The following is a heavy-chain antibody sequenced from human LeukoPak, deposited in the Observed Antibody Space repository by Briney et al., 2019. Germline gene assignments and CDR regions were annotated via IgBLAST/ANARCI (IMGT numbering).Heavy chain of an antibody. CDR1: GFTFSSYW. J-gene: IGHJ4*02. Sequence: PGGSLRLSCAASGFTFSSYWMHWVRQAPGKGLVWVSRINSDGSSTSYADSVKGRFTISRDNAKNTLYLQMNSLTVEDTAVYYCARSQSSSLIDYWGQGTLVTVSS. CDR2: INSDGSST. V-gene: IGHV3-74*01. D-gene: IGHD6-13*01. CDR3: ARSQSSSLIDY.